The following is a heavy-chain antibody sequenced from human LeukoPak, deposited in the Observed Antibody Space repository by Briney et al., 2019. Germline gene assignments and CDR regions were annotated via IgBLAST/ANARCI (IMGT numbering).Heavy chain of an antibody. CDR3: ASDQARPGYYYYYYGMDV. J-gene: IGHJ6*02. CDR2: INHSGST. V-gene: IGHV4-34*01. CDR1: GGSFSGYY. D-gene: IGHD6-6*01. Sequence: PSETLSLTCAVYGGSFSGYYWSWIRQPPGKGLEWIGEINHSGSTNYNPSLKSRVTISVDTSKNQFSLKLSSVTAADTAVYYCASDQARPGYYYYYYGMDVWGQGTTVTVSS.